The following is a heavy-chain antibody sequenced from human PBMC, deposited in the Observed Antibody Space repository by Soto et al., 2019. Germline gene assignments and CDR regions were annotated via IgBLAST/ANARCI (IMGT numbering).Heavy chain of an antibody. Sequence: EVQLVESGGGLVKPGESLRLSCAASGFTFSSAWMNWVRQAPGKGLEWVGRIKTKSEGGSTQYPAPVKGRFTISRDDSTNTLSLQLSSLKIEDTAVYYCTTGSNEGYWGQGTLVTVSS. CDR1: GFTFSSAW. V-gene: IGHV3-15*07. D-gene: IGHD1-1*01. CDR2: IKTKSEGGST. CDR3: TTGSNEGY. J-gene: IGHJ4*02.